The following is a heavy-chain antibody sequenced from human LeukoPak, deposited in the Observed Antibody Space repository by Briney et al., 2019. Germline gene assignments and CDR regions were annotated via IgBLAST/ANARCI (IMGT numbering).Heavy chain of an antibody. J-gene: IGHJ5*02. Sequence: GGSLRLSCAASGFTFSSYSMNWVRQAPGKGLELVSSISTSSSHMYYADSVKGRFTISRDNARNSLYLQMNSLRAEDTAVYYCARGSEWELLSCDHWGRGTLVTVSS. D-gene: IGHD1-26*01. V-gene: IGHV3-21*01. CDR2: ISTSSSHM. CDR1: GFTFSSYS. CDR3: ARGSEWELLSCDH.